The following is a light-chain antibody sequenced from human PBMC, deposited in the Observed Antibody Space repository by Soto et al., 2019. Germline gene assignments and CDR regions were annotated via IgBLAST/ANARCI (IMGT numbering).Light chain of an antibody. CDR1: SSNIGAGYD. CDR2: GNS. V-gene: IGLV1-40*01. CDR3: QSYDSSLSASHV. J-gene: IGLJ1*01. Sequence: QSVLTQPPSVSGAPGQRVTISCTGSSSNIGAGYDVHWYQQLPGTAPKLLIYGNSNRPSGVPDRFSGSKSGTSASLAITGLQAEDEADYYCQSYDSSLSASHVFGTGTQLTVL.